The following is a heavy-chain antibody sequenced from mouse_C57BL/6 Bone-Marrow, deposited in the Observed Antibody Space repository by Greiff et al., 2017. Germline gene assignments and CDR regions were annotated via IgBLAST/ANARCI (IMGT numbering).Heavy chain of an antibody. D-gene: IGHD2-5*01. CDR2: IHPNSGST. CDR3: ARGNYSNGY. J-gene: IGHJ2*01. CDR1: GYTFTSYW. V-gene: IGHV1-64*01. Sequence: QVQLQQPGAELVKPGASVKLSCKASGYTFTSYWMHWVKQRPGQGLEWIGMIHPNSGSTNYNEKFKSKATLTVDKSSSTAYIQLSSLTSEDSAVYYCARGNYSNGYWGQGTTLTVSS.